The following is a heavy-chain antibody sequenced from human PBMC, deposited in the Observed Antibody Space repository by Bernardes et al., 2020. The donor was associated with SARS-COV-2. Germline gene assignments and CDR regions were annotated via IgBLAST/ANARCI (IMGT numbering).Heavy chain of an antibody. Sequence: SGPTLVKPTQPLTLTCTFSGFSLSTSGVAVGWIRQPPGKALEWLALIYWDDDKRYSPSLKNRLTINKATSKNQVVLTMTNMDPVDTATFYCAHLPDGSSSAHFDYWGQGTLVTVSS. J-gene: IGHJ4*02. CDR1: GFSLSTSGVA. CDR3: AHLPDGSSSAHFDY. V-gene: IGHV2-5*02. CDR2: IYWDDDK. D-gene: IGHD6-6*01.